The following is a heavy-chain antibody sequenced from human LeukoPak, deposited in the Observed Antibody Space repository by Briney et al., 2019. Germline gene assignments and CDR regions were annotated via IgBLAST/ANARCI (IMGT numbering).Heavy chain of an antibody. CDR1: GFTFSSYS. D-gene: IGHD3-16*01. CDR2: ISSGSYI. J-gene: IGHJ4*02. CDR3: ARISEDMGDFDY. Sequence: GGSLRLSCAASGFTFSSYSMNWVRQAPGKGLEWVSSISSGSYIYYADSVKGRFTISRDNAKNSLYLQMNSLRAEDTAVYYCARISEDMGDFDYWGQGTLVTVSS. V-gene: IGHV3-21*01.